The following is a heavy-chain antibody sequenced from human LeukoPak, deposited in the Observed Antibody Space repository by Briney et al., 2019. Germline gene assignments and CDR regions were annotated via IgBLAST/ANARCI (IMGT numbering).Heavy chain of an antibody. CDR3: AKEPYSGSQLLDY. D-gene: IGHD1-26*01. CDR2: ISTSGGST. Sequence: GGALRLSRGASGFTLSSHAMSWGRPAPGKGLEGVSAISTSGGSTYYADSVKGRFTISRGNSKNTLYLQMNGLRAEDTAVYYCAKEPYSGSQLLDYWGQGTLVTVSS. V-gene: IGHV3-23*01. CDR1: GFTLSSHA. J-gene: IGHJ4*02.